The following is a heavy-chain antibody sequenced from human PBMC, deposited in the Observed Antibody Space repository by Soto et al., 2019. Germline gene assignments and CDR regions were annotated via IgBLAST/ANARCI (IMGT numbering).Heavy chain of an antibody. Sequence: GGSLRLSCAASGFTFSSYSMNWVRQAPGKGLEWVSSISSSSSYIYYADSVKGRFTISRDNAKNSLYLQMNSLRAEDTAVYYCARDLAYCGGDCPLSAFDIWGQGTMVTVSS. CDR2: ISSSSSYI. CDR1: GFTFSSYS. V-gene: IGHV3-21*01. J-gene: IGHJ3*02. D-gene: IGHD2-21*01. CDR3: ARDLAYCGGDCPLSAFDI.